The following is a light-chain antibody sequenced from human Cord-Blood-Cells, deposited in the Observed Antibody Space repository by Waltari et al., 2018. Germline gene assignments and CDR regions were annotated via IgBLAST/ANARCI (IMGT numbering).Light chain of an antibody. CDR1: QSVSSSY. V-gene: IGKV3-20*01. Sequence: EIVLTQSPGTLSLSPGERATLSCRASQSVSSSYLAWYQQKPGQAPRLLIYGASSRATGIPDRFSGSVSGTDFTLTSSRLEPEDFAVYYCQQYGSSPRAFGPGTKVDIK. J-gene: IGKJ3*01. CDR2: GAS. CDR3: QQYGSSPRA.